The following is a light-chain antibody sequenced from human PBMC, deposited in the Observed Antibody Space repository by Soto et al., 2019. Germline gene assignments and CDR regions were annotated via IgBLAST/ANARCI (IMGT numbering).Light chain of an antibody. CDR3: SSYTSSSTPRV. V-gene: IGLV2-14*01. Sequence: QSVLTQPASVSGSPGQSITISCTGTSSDVGGYNYVSWYQQHPGKAPKLMIYDVSNRPSGVSNRFYGYKSGNTASLTISGFQAEDEADYYCSSYTSSSTPRVFGTGTKVTVL. CDR2: DVS. J-gene: IGLJ1*01. CDR1: SSDVGGYNY.